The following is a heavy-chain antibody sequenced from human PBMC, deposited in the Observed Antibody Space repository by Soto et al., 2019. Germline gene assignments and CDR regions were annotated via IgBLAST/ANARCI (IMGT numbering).Heavy chain of an antibody. CDR3: VRQGIDYLHGLVDV. Sequence: QVQLQQSGPRLVKPSETLSLTCTVSSGPDRSHNWGWIRQPPGRGLEWIGYVYYTGDTAYNPSPRSRVSISADTSTNDISLTLSSVTAADTAVYYCVRQGIDYLHGLVDVWGQGTTVSVSS. V-gene: IGHV4-59*08. CDR1: SGPDRSHN. CDR2: VYYTGDT. J-gene: IGHJ6*02. D-gene: IGHD4-17*01.